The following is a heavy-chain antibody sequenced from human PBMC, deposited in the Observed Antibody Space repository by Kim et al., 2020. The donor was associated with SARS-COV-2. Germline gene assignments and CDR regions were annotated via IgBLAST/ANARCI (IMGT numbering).Heavy chain of an antibody. CDR1: GGSISSYY. CDR2: IYYSGST. J-gene: IGHJ4*02. Sequence: SETLSLTCTVSGGSISSYYWSWIRQPPGKGLEWIGHIYYSGSTNNNPSLKSRGTITLDTTKNQSSLKLSSVTAADTAAYYCARGFAYWGQGTLVTDSS. CDR3: ARGFAY. V-gene: IGHV4-59*01.